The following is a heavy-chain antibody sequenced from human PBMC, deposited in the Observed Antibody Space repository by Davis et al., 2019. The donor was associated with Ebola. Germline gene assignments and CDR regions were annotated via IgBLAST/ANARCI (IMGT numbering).Heavy chain of an antibody. Sequence: GGSLRLSCAASGFTFSSYGMHWVRQAPGKGLEWVAVISYDGSNKYYADSVKGRFTISRDNSKNTLYLQMNSLRAEDTAVYYCAKTIFGVGTPAGFDYWGQGTMVTVSS. V-gene: IGHV3-30*18. CDR1: GFTFSSYG. D-gene: IGHD3-3*01. CDR2: ISYDGSNK. J-gene: IGHJ3*01. CDR3: AKTIFGVGTPAGFDY.